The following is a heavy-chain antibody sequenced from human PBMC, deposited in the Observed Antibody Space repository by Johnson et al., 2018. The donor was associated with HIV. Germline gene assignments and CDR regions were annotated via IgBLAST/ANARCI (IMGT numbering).Heavy chain of an antibody. CDR1: GLSFSNFG. CDR3: ARGDYYDTSGNFIDAFDI. Sequence: VQLVESRGGVVQPGKSLTLSCVGSGLSFSNFGIHWVRQAPGKGLEWVANIKEDGSEKYYVDSVKGRFTMSRDNAKNSLCLQMNSLRAEDTAVYYCARGDYYDTSGNFIDAFDIWGQGTMVTVSS. D-gene: IGHD3-22*01. J-gene: IGHJ3*02. CDR2: IKEDGSEK. V-gene: IGHV3-7*04.